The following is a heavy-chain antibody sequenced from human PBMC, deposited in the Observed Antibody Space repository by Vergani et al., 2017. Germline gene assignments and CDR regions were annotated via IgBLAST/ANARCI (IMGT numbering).Heavy chain of an antibody. Sequence: QVQLVQSGAEVKKPGSSVQVSCKASGGTFSSYAISWVRQAPGQGLEWMGGINTNSGNPTYAPGFTGRFVFSLDTSVSTAYLQISGLKAEDSAVYYCARGRQWRLTEYLYGMDVWGQGTTVTVSS. CDR1: GGTFSSYA. CDR2: INTNSGNP. D-gene: IGHD6-19*01. V-gene: IGHV7-4-1*02. CDR3: ARGRQWRLTEYLYGMDV. J-gene: IGHJ6*02.